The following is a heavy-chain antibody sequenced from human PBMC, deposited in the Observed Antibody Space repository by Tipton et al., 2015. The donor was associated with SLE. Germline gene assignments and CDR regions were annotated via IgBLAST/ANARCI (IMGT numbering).Heavy chain of an antibody. CDR2: IYYSGST. V-gene: IGHV4-59*11. J-gene: IGHJ4*02. CDR1: GGSISSHY. D-gene: IGHD3-10*01. CDR3: GRGSHYGSGSYDFDY. Sequence: TLSLTCTVSGGSISSHYWSWIRQPPGKGLEWIGYIYYSGSTNYNPSLKSRVTISVDTSKKQFSLKLSSVTAADTAVYYCGRGSHYGSGSYDFDYWGQGTLVTVSS.